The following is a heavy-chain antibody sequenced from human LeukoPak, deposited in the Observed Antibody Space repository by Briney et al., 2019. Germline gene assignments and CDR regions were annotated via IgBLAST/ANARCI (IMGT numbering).Heavy chain of an antibody. CDR2: ISGYNGNT. V-gene: IGHV1-18*01. D-gene: IGHD3-3*01. J-gene: IGHJ3*02. Sequence: ASVKVSCKASGYSFSRYGISWVRQAPGQGLEWMGWISGYNGNTNAAQKLQGRVTMTTDTSTSTAYMEMRSLSSDDTAIYYCARDRSPDGALEWLIDAFDIWGQGTMVTVSS. CDR3: ARDRSPDGALEWLIDAFDI. CDR1: GYSFSRYG.